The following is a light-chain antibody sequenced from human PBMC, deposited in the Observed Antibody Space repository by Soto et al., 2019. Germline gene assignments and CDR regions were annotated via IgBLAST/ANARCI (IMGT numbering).Light chain of an antibody. CDR3: STYTSASTS. V-gene: IGLV2-14*01. CDR1: EVGAHRF. J-gene: IGLJ2*01. CDR2: EVI. Sequence: QSALTQPASVSGSPGQSITISCTGTEVGAHRFVSWYQQVPGTAPKLLIYEVIKRPSGISPRFSGSKAGNTASLTISGLQADDDADYFCSTYTSASTSFGGGTQLTVL.